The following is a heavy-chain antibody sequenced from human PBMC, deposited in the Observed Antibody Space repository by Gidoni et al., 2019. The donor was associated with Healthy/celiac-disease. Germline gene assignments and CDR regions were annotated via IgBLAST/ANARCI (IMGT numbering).Heavy chain of an antibody. D-gene: IGHD3-10*01. CDR1: GGSISRYY. J-gene: IGHJ5*02. CDR2: IYYSGRT. Sequence: QVQLQESGPGLVKPSETLSLTCPVSGGSISRYYWSWIRQPPGKGLEWIGYIYYSGRTNYNPSLKSRVTISVDTSKNQFSLKLSSVTAADTAVYYCARQGGYYGFNNWFDHWGQGTLVTVSS. CDR3: ARQGGYYGFNNWFDH. V-gene: IGHV4-59*08.